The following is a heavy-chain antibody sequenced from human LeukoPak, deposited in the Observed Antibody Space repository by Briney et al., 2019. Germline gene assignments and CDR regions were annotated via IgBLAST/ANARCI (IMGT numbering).Heavy chain of an antibody. D-gene: IGHD4-23*01. CDR1: GGSISSGGYY. Sequence: PSQTLSLTCTVSGGSISSGGYYWSWIRQHPGKGLEWIGYIYYSGSTYYNPSLKSRVTISVDTSKNQFSLKLSSVTAADTAVYYCARVSVYPTTVVLHYFDYWGQGTLCTVSS. CDR2: IYYSGST. V-gene: IGHV4-31*03. CDR3: ARVSVYPTTVVLHYFDY. J-gene: IGHJ4*02.